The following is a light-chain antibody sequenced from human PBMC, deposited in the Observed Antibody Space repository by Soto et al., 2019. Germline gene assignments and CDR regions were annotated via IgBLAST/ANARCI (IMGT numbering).Light chain of an antibody. CDR1: QGISNY. Sequence: DIQMTQSPSSLSASVGDRVTITCRASQGISNYLAWYQQIPGKVPKLLISAASTLQSGVPSWFSGSGSGTDFTLIISSLQPEDVATYYCQKYTNVHNFGGGTKVEIK. CDR2: AAS. J-gene: IGKJ4*01. V-gene: IGKV1-27*01. CDR3: QKYTNVHN.